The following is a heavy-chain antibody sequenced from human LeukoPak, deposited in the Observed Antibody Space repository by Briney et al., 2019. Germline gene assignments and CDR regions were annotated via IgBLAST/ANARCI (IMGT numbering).Heavy chain of an antibody. CDR2: IYTSGST. J-gene: IGHJ3*02. D-gene: IGHD3-22*01. CDR3: ARVSSSGYFDAFDI. CDR1: GGSISSYY. V-gene: IGHV4-4*07. Sequence: SETLSLTCTVSGGSISSYYWSWIRQPAGKGLEWIGRIYTSGSTNYNPSLKSRVTISVDTSKNQFSLKLSSVTAADTAVYYCARVSSSGYFDAFDIWGQGTMVTVSS.